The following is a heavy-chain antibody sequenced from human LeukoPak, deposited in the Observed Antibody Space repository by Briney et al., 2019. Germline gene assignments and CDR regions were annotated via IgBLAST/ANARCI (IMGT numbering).Heavy chain of an antibody. V-gene: IGHV3-9*01. Sequence: GGSLRLSCAASGLTFDDYAMHWVRQAPGKGLEWVSGISWNSGSIGYADSVKGRFTISRDNAKNSLYLQMNSLRAEDTAVYYCAKYSSSWPIFDYWGQGTLVTVSS. CDR1: GLTFDDYA. J-gene: IGHJ4*02. D-gene: IGHD6-13*01. CDR2: ISWNSGSI. CDR3: AKYSSSWPIFDY.